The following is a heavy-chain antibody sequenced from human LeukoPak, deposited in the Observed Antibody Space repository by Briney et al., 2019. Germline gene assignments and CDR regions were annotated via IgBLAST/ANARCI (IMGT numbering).Heavy chain of an antibody. CDR1: GFTFSDTW. CDR3: ARDQSMPPGYAFDI. CDR2: ISSSGSTI. V-gene: IGHV3-11*01. J-gene: IGHJ3*02. Sequence: GGSLRLSCAASGFTFSDTWMHWVRQAPGKGLEWVSYISSSGSTIYYADSVKGRFTISRDNAKNSLYLQMNSLRAEDTAVYYCARDQSMPPGYAFDIWGQGTMVTVSS. D-gene: IGHD2-15*01.